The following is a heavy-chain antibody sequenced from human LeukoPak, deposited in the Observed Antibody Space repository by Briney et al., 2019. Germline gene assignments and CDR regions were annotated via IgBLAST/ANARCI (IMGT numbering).Heavy chain of an antibody. V-gene: IGHV3-23*01. D-gene: IGHD2-15*01. Sequence: GGSLRLSCAASGFTFSIYAMTWVRQAPGKGLEWVSAISSSGVSGSVVPTYDTASVKGRFTISRDNAKNTLYMQINSQRAEDTAVYYCARIAWDAVDIWGQGTMVTVSS. J-gene: IGHJ3*02. CDR1: GFTFSIYA. CDR3: ARIAWDAVDI. CDR2: ISSSGVSGSVVPT.